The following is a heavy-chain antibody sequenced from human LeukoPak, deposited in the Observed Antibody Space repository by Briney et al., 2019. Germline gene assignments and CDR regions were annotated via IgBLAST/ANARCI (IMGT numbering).Heavy chain of an antibody. CDR3: ARGLMGAGSSGAFDI. CDR1: GGSISSYY. CDR2: IYTSGST. Sequence: PSETLSLTCTVSGGSISSYYWSWIRQPAGKGLEWIGRIYTSGSTNYNPSLKSRVTISIDTSKNQFSLKMSSVTAADTAVYYCARGLMGAGSSGAFDIWGQGTLVTVSS. D-gene: IGHD1-26*01. V-gene: IGHV4-4*07. J-gene: IGHJ3*02.